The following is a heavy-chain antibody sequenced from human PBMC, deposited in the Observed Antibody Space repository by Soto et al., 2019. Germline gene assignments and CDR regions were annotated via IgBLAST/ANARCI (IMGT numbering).Heavy chain of an antibody. CDR2: IYHSGTD. CDR3: ARHIAVTGTRGFDY. Sequence: QVQLQESGPGLVKPSGTLSLTCAVSGGSISSSNWWSWVRQPPGKGLEWIGEIYHSGTDNYNPSLKSRVTISMDKSNNQISLDLSSVTAADSAVYFWARHIAVTGTRGFDYWGQGTLVTVSS. V-gene: IGHV4-4*02. J-gene: IGHJ4*02. D-gene: IGHD6-19*01. CDR1: GGSISSSNW.